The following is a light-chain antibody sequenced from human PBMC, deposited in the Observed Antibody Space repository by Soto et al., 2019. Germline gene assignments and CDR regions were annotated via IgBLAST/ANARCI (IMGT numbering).Light chain of an antibody. J-gene: IGLJ1*01. V-gene: IGLV2-11*01. Sequence: QSALTQPRSVSGSPGQSVTISCTGTSSDVGGYNYVTWYQHHPGEAPKLMISDVNKRASGVPDRFSGSKSGNTASLTISGLQAEDEADYYCCSFGGRVFVFGTGTKLTVL. CDR2: DVN. CDR3: CSFGGRVFV. CDR1: SSDVGGYNY.